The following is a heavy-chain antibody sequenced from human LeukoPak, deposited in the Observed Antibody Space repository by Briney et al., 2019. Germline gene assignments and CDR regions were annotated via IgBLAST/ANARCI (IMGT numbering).Heavy chain of an antibody. CDR3: ARVPTLRITMVRGAWGTFDI. J-gene: IGHJ3*02. D-gene: IGHD3-10*01. V-gene: IGHV4-34*01. Sequence: SETLSLTCAVYSGSFRNYYWTWIRQPPGKGLEWIGEINHSGSTDYNPSLKNRVTISVDTSNNQFSLKLSSVTAADTAVYYCARVPTLRITMVRGAWGTFDIWGQGTMVTVSS. CDR2: INHSGST. CDR1: SGSFRNYY.